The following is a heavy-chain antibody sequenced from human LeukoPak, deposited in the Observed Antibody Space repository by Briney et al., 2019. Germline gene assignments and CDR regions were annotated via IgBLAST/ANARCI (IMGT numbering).Heavy chain of an antibody. D-gene: IGHD2-15*01. J-gene: IGHJ6*02. CDR2: IYYSGST. V-gene: IGHV4-39*01. CDR3: AGRYLGYCSGDSCPLNYYGMDV. Sequence: SETLSLTCTVSGGSISSSNYYWGWIRQPPGKGLEWIGSIYYSGSTYYNPSLKSRVTISVDTSKNQFSLKLSSVTAAETAVYFCAGRYLGYCSGDSCPLNYYGMDVWGQGTTVTVSS. CDR1: GGSISSSNYY.